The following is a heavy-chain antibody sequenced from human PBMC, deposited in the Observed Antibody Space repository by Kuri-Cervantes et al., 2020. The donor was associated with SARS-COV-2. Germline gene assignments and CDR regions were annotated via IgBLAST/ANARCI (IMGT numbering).Heavy chain of an antibody. D-gene: IGHD3-22*01. CDR2: IYYSGST. V-gene: IGHV4-59*01. CDR3: ARSSSGYYYVDNWFDP. Sequence: ESLKISCTVSGGSISSYYWSWIRQPPGKGLEWIGYIYYSGSTNYNPSLKSRVTISVDTSKNQFSLKLSSVTAADTAVYYCARSSSGYYYVDNWFDPWGQGTLVTVSS. J-gene: IGHJ5*02. CDR1: GGSISSYY.